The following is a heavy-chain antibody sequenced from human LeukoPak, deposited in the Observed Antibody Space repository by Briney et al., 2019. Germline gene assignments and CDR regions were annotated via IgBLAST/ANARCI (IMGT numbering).Heavy chain of an antibody. V-gene: IGHV3-9*01. CDR1: GFTFDDYA. CDR3: AKDTDGAAAGTTWGH. Sequence: GGSLRLSCAASGFTFDDYAMHWVRQAPGKSLEWVSGISWNSGSIGYADSVKGRFTISRDNAKNSLYLQMNSLRAEDTALYYCAKDTDGAAAGTTWGHWGQGTLVTVSS. D-gene: IGHD6-13*01. J-gene: IGHJ4*02. CDR2: ISWNSGSI.